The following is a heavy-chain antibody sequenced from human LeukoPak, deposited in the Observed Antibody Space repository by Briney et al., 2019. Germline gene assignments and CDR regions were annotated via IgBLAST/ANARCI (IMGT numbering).Heavy chain of an antibody. CDR2: IIPIFDTP. J-gene: IGHJ4*02. CDR1: GGTFSSYP. Sequence: ASVKVSCKASGGTFSSYPVSWVRQAPGQGLEWMGGIIPIFDTPTYAQKFQGRVTIAAVESTSTAYMELSSLRSEDTAVYYCARGARDYDSSGYYTSNDYWGQGTLVTVSS. D-gene: IGHD3-22*01. V-gene: IGHV1-69*13. CDR3: ARGARDYDSSGYYTSNDY.